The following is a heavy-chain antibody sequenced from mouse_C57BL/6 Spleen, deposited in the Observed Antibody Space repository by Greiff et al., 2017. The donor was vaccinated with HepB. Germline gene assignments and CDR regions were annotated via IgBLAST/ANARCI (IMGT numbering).Heavy chain of an antibody. Sequence: VQLQQSGAELVRPGASVKLSCTASGFNIKDDYMHWVKQRPEQGLEWIGWIDPENGDTEYASKFQGKATITADTSSNTAYLQLSSLTSEDTAVYYCTTTGNWYFDVWGTGTTVTVSS. CDR1: GFNIKDDY. D-gene: IGHD1-1*01. CDR2: IDPENGDT. CDR3: TTTGNWYFDV. J-gene: IGHJ1*03. V-gene: IGHV14-4*01.